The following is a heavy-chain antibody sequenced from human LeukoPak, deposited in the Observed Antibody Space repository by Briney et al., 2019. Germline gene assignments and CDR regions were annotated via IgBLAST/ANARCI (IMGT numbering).Heavy chain of an antibody. D-gene: IGHD4/OR15-4a*01. J-gene: IGHJ6*03. Sequence: PSETLSLTCTVSGGSISSNWGWIRQPPGKGLEWIGSIYYSGSTYYNPSLKSRVTISVDTSKNQFSLKLSSVTAADTAVYYCAGCYRYYYYYMDVWGKGTTVTISS. V-gene: IGHV4-39*07. CDR2: IYYSGST. CDR1: GGSISSN. CDR3: AGCYRYYYYYMDV.